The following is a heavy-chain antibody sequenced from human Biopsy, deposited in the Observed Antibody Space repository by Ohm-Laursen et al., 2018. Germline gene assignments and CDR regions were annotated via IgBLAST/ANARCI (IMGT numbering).Heavy chain of an antibody. J-gene: IGHJ4*02. CDR2: ISNSGGTI. V-gene: IGHV3-11*01. CDR1: GFSFNDYY. D-gene: IGHD2-15*01. CDR3: ARLQGMQLQKNYFDY. Sequence: SLRLSCTASGFSFNDYYMSWIRQAPGKRLEWVSYISNSGGTIFYADSVTGRFTVSRDNAKNSLYLHMSSLRADDTAVYYCARLQGMQLQKNYFDYWGLGTPVTVSS.